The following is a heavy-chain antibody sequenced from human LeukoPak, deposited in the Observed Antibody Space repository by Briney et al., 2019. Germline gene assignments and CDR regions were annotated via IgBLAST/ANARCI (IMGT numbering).Heavy chain of an antibody. CDR2: ISYNSGST. Sequence: PGGSLRLSCAASEFTFDDYGMHWVRQPPGKGLEWVSGISYNSGSTGYADSVKGRFTISRDNAKNSLYLQMNSLRAEDTALYYCARASGYSYYYYMDVWGKGTTVTVSS. V-gene: IGHV3-9*01. CDR1: EFTFDDYG. CDR3: ARASGYSYYYYMDV. J-gene: IGHJ6*03.